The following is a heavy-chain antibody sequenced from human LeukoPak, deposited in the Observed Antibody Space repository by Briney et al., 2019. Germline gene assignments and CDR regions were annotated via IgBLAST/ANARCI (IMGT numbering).Heavy chain of an antibody. V-gene: IGHV4-59*01. CDR2: IYYSGST. D-gene: IGHD2-2*01. CDR1: GGSISSYY. CDR3: ARDCGSTSCGDFDS. J-gene: IGHJ4*02. Sequence: SETLSLTCTVSGGSISSYYWSWIRQPPGKGLEWIGYIYYSGSTNYNPSLKSRVTISVDTSKNQFSLKLSSVTAADTAVYYCARDCGSTSCGDFDSWGQGTLVTVSS.